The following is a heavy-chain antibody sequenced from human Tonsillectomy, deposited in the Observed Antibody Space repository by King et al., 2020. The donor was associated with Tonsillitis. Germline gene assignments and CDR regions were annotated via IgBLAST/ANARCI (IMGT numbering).Heavy chain of an antibody. Sequence: QLQESGPGLVKPSETLSLTCTVSGGSISTYFWSWIRQPPGRGLEWIGYIYYTGSTNYNPSLKSRVTISVDTSKNHFSLRLSSVTAADTAVYYCARGVGGNSDYWGQGTLVTVSS. CDR3: ARGVGGNSDY. D-gene: IGHD4-23*01. J-gene: IGHJ4*02. CDR1: GGSISTYF. V-gene: IGHV4-59*01. CDR2: IYYTGST.